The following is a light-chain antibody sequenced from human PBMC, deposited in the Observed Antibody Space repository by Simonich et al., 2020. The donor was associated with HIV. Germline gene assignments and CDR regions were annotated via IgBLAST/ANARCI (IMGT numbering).Light chain of an antibody. CDR3: QQRSKWPPFT. CDR2: DAS. Sequence: EIVLTQSPATLSLSPGERATLSGRASQSVSTYLAWYQQKPGQAPRLLIYDASSRATGIPARLSGSGSGTDFTLTISSLAPKDFAVYYCQQRSKWPPFTFGPGTKVDIK. V-gene: IGKV3-11*01. CDR1: QSVSTY. J-gene: IGKJ3*01.